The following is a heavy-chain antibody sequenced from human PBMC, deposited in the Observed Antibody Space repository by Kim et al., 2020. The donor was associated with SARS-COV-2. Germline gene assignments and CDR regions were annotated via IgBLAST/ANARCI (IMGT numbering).Heavy chain of an antibody. CDR3: ARTTLSLTGYLGAFDI. V-gene: IGHV5-51*01. J-gene: IGHJ3*02. D-gene: IGHD3-9*01. CDR2: IYPGDSDT. CDR1: GYSFTSYW. Sequence: GESLKISCKGSGYSFTSYWIGWVRQMPGKGLEWMGIIYPGDSDTRYSPSFQGQVTISADKSISTAYLQWSSLKASDTAMYYCARTTLSLTGYLGAFDIWGQGTMVTVSS.